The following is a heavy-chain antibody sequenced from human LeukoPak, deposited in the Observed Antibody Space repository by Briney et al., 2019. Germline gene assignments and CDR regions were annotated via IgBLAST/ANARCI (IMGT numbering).Heavy chain of an antibody. D-gene: IGHD1-20*01. CDR1: GYTFTGYY. V-gene: IGHV1-2*06. Sequence: ASVKVSCKASGYTFTGYYMHWVRQAPGQGLEWMGRINPNSGGTNYAQKFQGRVTMTRDTSISTAYMELSRLRSGDTAVYYCARDLSNWNQDYYYYYMDVWGKGTTVTVSS. CDR2: INPNSGGT. CDR3: ARDLSNWNQDYYYYYMDV. J-gene: IGHJ6*03.